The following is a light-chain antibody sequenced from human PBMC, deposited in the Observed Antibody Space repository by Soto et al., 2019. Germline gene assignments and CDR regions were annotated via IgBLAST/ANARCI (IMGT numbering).Light chain of an antibody. J-gene: IGKJ1*01. CDR1: QSISSW. Sequence: DIQMTQSPSTLSASVGDRVTITCRASQSISSWLAWYQQKPGKAPKLLIYKASSLESGVPSRFSGSGSGTEFTITISSLQPDDFATYYFQQYNSYSRTFGQGNKVEIK. V-gene: IGKV1-5*03. CDR2: KAS. CDR3: QQYNSYSRT.